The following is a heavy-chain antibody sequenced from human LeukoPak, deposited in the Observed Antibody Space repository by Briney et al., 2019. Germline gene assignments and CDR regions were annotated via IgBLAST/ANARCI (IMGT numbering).Heavy chain of an antibody. CDR2: INSDGSST. V-gene: IGHV3-74*03. J-gene: IGHJ4*02. D-gene: IGHD2-21*01. CDR3: ARGAYCGGDCPLPNSLY. CDR1: GFTFSSYW. Sequence: PGGSLRLSCAASGFTFSSYWIHWVRQAPGEGLVWVSRINSDGSSTTYADSVKGRFTISRDNAKNTVYLQMNSLRAEDTAVYYCARGAYCGGDCPLPNSLYWGQGTLVTVPS.